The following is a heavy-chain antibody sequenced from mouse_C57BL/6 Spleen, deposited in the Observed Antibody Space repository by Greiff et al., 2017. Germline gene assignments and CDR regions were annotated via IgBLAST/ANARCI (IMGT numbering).Heavy chain of an antibody. D-gene: IGHD4-1*01. CDR2: IDPSDSYT. CDR3: ARLGRVDY. J-gene: IGHJ2*01. CDR1: GYTFTSYW. Sequence: QVQLQQPGAELVRPGTSVKLSCKASGYTFTSYWMHWVKQRPGQGLEWIGVIDPSDSYTNYNQKFKGKATLTVDTSSSTVYMQLCGLSSEDSAVYYCARLGRVDYWGQGTTLTVSS. V-gene: IGHV1-59*01.